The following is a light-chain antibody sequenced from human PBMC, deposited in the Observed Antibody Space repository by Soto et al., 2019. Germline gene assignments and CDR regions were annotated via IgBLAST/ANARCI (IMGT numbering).Light chain of an antibody. Sequence: DIQMTQSPSSLSASVGDRVTITCQARQDISNYLNWYQQKPGKAPKLLIYDASNLETGVPSRFSGSGSGTDFTFTISSLQPEDIAIYYCQQYDNLPITFGQGTRLEIK. V-gene: IGKV1-33*01. J-gene: IGKJ5*01. CDR2: DAS. CDR3: QQYDNLPIT. CDR1: QDISNY.